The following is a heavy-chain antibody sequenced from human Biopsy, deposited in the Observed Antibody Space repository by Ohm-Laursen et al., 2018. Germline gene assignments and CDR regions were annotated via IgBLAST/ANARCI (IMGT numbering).Heavy chain of an antibody. CDR2: IYDRGSTA. D-gene: IGHD6-19*01. Sequence: GTLPLTCTVSGDSVSSGSFYWTWIRQPPGQGLEYIGYIYDRGSTANYNPSLESRVTMSVDMPKNQFSLKLSSVTAADTAIYYCARGMRSSGWPYFDSWGQGTLATVSS. CDR3: ARGMRSSGWPYFDS. V-gene: IGHV4-61*01. J-gene: IGHJ4*02. CDR1: GDSVSSGSFY.